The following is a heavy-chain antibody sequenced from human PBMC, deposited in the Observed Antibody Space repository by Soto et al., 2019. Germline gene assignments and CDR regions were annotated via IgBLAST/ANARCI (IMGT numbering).Heavy chain of an antibody. D-gene: IGHD3-10*01. J-gene: IGHJ4*02. Sequence: VLLVESGGGLVQPGGSPKLSCAASGFVSKDSSIHWVRQASGKGLEWVGRIRDRAYSYATAYAASVKGRFTISRDDSSNTAYLQMNSLKTEDTAIYYCTRLISAAQDYWGQGTLVTVSS. CDR1: GFVSKDSS. CDR2: IRDRAYSYAT. V-gene: IGHV3-73*01. CDR3: TRLISAAQDY.